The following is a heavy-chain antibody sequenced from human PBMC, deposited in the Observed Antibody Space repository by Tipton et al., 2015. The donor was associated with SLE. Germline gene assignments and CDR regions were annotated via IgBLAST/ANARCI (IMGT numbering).Heavy chain of an antibody. Sequence: SLRLSCAASGFTVSSNYMSWVRQAPGKGLEWVSVIYSGGSTYYADSVKGRLTISRDNSKNTLYLQMNSLRAEDTAVYYCARERVWGHIGGGGAFEIGGQGTMVTVAS. D-gene: IGHD2-21*01. V-gene: IGHV3-53*05. J-gene: IGHJ3*02. CDR2: IYSGGST. CDR3: ARERVWGHIGGGGAFEI. CDR1: GFTVSSNY.